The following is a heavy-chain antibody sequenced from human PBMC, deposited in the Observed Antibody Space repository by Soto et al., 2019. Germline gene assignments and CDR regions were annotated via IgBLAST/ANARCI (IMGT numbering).Heavy chain of an antibody. J-gene: IGHJ6*02. V-gene: IGHV3-23*01. CDR3: AREGYSSGYLYYYYYYGMDV. Sequence: GGSLRLSCAASGFTFSSYAMSWVRQAPGKGLEWVSAISGSGGSTYYADSVKGRFTISRDNSKNTLYLQMNSLRAEDTAVYYCAREGYSSGYLYYYYYYGMDVWGQGTTVTVSS. D-gene: IGHD3-22*01. CDR1: GFTFSSYA. CDR2: ISGSGGST.